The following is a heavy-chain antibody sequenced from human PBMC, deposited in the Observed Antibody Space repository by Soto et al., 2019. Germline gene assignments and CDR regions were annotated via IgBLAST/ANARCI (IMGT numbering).Heavy chain of an antibody. V-gene: IGHV3-21*01. D-gene: IGHD3-10*01. Sequence: GESLSLSCAASGCTFSSYSMNWVRQAPGKGLEWVSSISSSSSYIYYADSVKGRFTISRDNAKNSLYLQMNSLRAEDTAVYYCARDGNMVRGPALWYYYGMDVWGQGTTVTVS. CDR2: ISSSSSYI. CDR3: ARDGNMVRGPALWYYYGMDV. CDR1: GCTFSSYS. J-gene: IGHJ6*02.